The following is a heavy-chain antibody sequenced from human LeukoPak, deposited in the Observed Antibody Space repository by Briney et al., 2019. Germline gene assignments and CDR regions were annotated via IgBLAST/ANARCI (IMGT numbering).Heavy chain of an antibody. CDR3: ARVQEQLVSWFDP. Sequence: ASVKVSCKASGYTFTSYDINWVRQATGQGLEWMGWISAYNGNTNYAQKLQGRVTMTTDTSTSTAYMELRSLTSDDTAVYYCARVQEQLVSWFDPWGQGTLVTVSS. CDR2: ISAYNGNT. V-gene: IGHV1-18*01. D-gene: IGHD6-13*01. J-gene: IGHJ5*02. CDR1: GYTFTSYD.